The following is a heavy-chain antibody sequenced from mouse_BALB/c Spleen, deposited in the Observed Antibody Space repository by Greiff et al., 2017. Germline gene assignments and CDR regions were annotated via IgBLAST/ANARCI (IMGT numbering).Heavy chain of an antibody. CDR3: ARHERLRLDY. CDR1: GFTFSSYT. V-gene: IGHV5-12-2*01. Sequence: EVQGVESGGGLVQPGGSLKLSCAASGFTFSSYTMSWVRQTPEKRLEWVAYISNGGGSTYYPDTVKGRFTISRDNAKNTLYLQMSSLKSEDTAMYYCARHERLRLDYWGQGTTLTVSS. CDR2: ISNGGGST. D-gene: IGHD1-2*01. J-gene: IGHJ2*01.